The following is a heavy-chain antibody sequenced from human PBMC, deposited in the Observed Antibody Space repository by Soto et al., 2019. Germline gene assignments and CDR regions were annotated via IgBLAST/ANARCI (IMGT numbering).Heavy chain of an antibody. CDR1: GFTFSSYN. CDR2: ISGSRRSTI. J-gene: IGHJ4*02. V-gene: IGHV3-48*02. Sequence: PGGSLRLFCAASGFTFSSYNMNWVRQAPGKGLEWVSYISGSRRSTIYYADSVKGRFTISRDNAKNSLYLQVNSLRDEDTAVYYFARGGYDWNYFDYWGQGTLVTVSS. D-gene: IGHD5-12*01. CDR3: ARGGYDWNYFDY.